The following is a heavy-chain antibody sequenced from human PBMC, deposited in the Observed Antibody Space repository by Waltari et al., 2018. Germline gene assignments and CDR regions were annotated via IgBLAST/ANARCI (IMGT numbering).Heavy chain of an antibody. Sequence: EVQLVESGGGLVKPGGSLRLSCAASGFTFSSYSMTWVRQAPGKGLEWVSSISSSSSYIYYADSVKGRFTISRDNAKNSLYLQMNSLRAEDTAVYYCAREALRPYGDYRERAFDIWGQGTMVTVSS. CDR3: AREALRPYGDYRERAFDI. J-gene: IGHJ3*02. CDR1: GFTFSSYS. CDR2: ISSSSSYI. V-gene: IGHV3-21*01. D-gene: IGHD4-17*01.